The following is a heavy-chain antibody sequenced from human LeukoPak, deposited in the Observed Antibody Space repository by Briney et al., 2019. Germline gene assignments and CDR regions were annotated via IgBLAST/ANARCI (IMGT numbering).Heavy chain of an antibody. D-gene: IGHD3-10*01. CDR1: VFTFTDFC. J-gene: IGHJ4*02. CDR3: ARDVLLWFGELSKGDY. V-gene: IGHV3-7*01. CDR2: IKQDGSEK. Sequence: GGSLRLSCAVSVFTFTDFCMTWVRQAPGKGLEWVANIKQDGSEKYYVDSVKGRFTISRDNAKNSLYLQMNSLRAEDTAVYYCARDVLLWFGELSKGDYWGQGTLVTVSS.